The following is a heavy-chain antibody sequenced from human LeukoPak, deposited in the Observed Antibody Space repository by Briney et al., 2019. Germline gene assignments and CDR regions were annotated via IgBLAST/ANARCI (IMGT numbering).Heavy chain of an antibody. Sequence: SETLSLTCTVSGGSISSYYWSWIRQPPGKGLEWIGEINHSGSTNYNPSLKSRVTISVDTSKNQFSLKLSSVTAADTAVYYCARGPKSDYYDSSGYYYGHWGQGTLVTVSS. J-gene: IGHJ1*01. CDR3: ARGPKSDYYDSSGYYYGH. D-gene: IGHD3-22*01. V-gene: IGHV4-34*01. CDR1: GGSISSYY. CDR2: INHSGST.